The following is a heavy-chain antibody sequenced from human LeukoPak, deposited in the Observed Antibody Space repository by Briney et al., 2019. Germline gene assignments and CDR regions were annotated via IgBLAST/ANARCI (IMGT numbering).Heavy chain of an antibody. V-gene: IGHV3-21*01. CDR3: AKGSGSRHDAFDI. D-gene: IGHD1-26*01. J-gene: IGHJ3*02. CDR1: GFTFSSYS. CDR2: ISSSSNYI. Sequence: GGSLRLSCAASGFTFSSYSMNWVRQAPGKGLEWVSSISSSSNYIYYADSVKGRFTISRDNAKNSLYLQMNSLRAEDTAVYYCAKGSGSRHDAFDIWGQGTMVTVSS.